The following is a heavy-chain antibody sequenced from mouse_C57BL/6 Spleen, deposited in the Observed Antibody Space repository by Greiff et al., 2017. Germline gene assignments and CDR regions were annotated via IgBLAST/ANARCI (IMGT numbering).Heavy chain of an antibody. D-gene: IGHD2-4*01. Sequence: EVNVVESGGGLVKPGGSLKLSCAASGFTFSSYAMSWVRQTPEKRLEWVATISDGGSYTYSPDNVKGRFTISRDNANNNLYLQMSHLKSEDTAMYYCARDDYDWFAYWGQGTLVTVSA. CDR1: GFTFSSYA. V-gene: IGHV5-4*01. CDR2: ISDGGSYT. CDR3: ARDDYDWFAY. J-gene: IGHJ3*01.